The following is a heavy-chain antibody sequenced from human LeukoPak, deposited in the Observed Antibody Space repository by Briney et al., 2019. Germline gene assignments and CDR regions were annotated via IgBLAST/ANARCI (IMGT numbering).Heavy chain of an antibody. CDR2: ISGSGGST. CDR1: GFTFSSYA. Sequence: PGGSLRLSCAASGFTFSSYAMSWVRQAPGKRLEWVSAISGSGGSTYYAESVKGRFTISRDNSKNTLYLQMNSLIAEDTAVYYCAKDPLVNSQEYFDYWGQGTLVTVSS. J-gene: IGHJ4*02. CDR3: AKDPLVNSQEYFDY. D-gene: IGHD2/OR15-2a*01. V-gene: IGHV3-23*01.